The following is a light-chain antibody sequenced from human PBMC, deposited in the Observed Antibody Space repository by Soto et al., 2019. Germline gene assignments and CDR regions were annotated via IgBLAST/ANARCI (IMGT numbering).Light chain of an antibody. Sequence: IQMTQSPSSLSASVGDRVTITCRASQSISSYLNWYQQQPGKAPTLLIYAASSLQSGVPSRFSGSGSGTDFTLHIRSLQPEDFATYYCQQSYSTPLTFGPGNKVDIK. J-gene: IGKJ3*01. CDR2: AAS. CDR3: QQSYSTPLT. V-gene: IGKV1-39*01. CDR1: QSISSY.